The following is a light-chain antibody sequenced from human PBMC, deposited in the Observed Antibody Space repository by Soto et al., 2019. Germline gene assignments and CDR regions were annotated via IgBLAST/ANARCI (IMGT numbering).Light chain of an antibody. Sequence: EIVMTQSPATLSVSPGERATLSCRASQSVSSNLAWYQQKPGQAPRLLIYGASTRATGIPARFSGSGSGTEFPLTISSLQSEGFAVYYCQQYNDWSSWTFGQGTKVEIK. CDR1: QSVSSN. V-gene: IGKV3-15*01. CDR2: GAS. J-gene: IGKJ1*01. CDR3: QQYNDWSSWT.